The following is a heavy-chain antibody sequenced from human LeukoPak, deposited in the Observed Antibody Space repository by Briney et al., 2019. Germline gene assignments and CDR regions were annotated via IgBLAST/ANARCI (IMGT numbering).Heavy chain of an antibody. J-gene: IGHJ4*02. CDR3: ARDRTYAFDY. Sequence: ASVKVSCKASGYTFTSNGISWVRQAPGQGLEWMGWISSYSGNTNYAQNLQGRVTMTTDTSTSTAYMELRSLGSDDTAVYYCARDRTYAFDYWGQGTLVTVSS. D-gene: IGHD1/OR15-1a*01. CDR1: GYTFTSNG. V-gene: IGHV1-18*04. CDR2: ISSYSGNT.